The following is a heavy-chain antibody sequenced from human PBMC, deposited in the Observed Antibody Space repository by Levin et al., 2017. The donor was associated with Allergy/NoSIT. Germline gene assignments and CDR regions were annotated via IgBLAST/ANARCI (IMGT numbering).Heavy chain of an antibody. J-gene: IGHJ6*03. CDR3: ARGGYSGYVQRVNYDYMDG. CDR1: GGSFSGYY. V-gene: IGHV4-34*01. Sequence: GSLRLSCAVYGGSFSGYYWSWIRQPPGKGLEWIGEINHSGSTNYNPSLKSRVTISVDTSKNQFSLKLSSVTAADTAVYYCARGGYSGYVQRVNYDYMDGWGKGTTVTVSS. CDR2: INHSGST. D-gene: IGHD5-12*01.